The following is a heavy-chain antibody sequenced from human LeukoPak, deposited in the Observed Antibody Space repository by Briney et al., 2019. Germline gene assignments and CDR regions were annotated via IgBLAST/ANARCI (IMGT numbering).Heavy chain of an antibody. CDR3: ARHTYYYDSSGVFDY. J-gene: IGHJ4*02. CDR2: ISSSGSTI. V-gene: IGHV3-11*04. CDR1: GFTFSDYY. Sequence: GGSLRLSCAASGFTFSDYYMSWIRQAPGKGLEWVSYISSSGSTIYYADSVKGRFTISRDNAKNSLYLQMNSLRAEDTAVYYCARHTYYYDSSGVFDYWGQGTLVTVSS. D-gene: IGHD3-22*01.